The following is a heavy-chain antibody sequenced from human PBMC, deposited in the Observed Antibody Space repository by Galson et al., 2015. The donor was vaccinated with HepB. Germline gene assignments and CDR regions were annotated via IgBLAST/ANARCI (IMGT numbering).Heavy chain of an antibody. CDR3: ARPSVGATRGGFDY. V-gene: IGHV1-18*01. CDR2: ISAYNGNT. J-gene: IGHJ4*02. Sequence: SVKVSCKASGYTFTSYGISWVRRAPGQGLEWMGWISAYNGNTNYAQKLQGRVTMTTDTSTSTAYMELRSLRSDDTAVYYCARPSVGATRGGFDYWGQGTLVTVPS. CDR1: GYTFTSYG. D-gene: IGHD1-26*01.